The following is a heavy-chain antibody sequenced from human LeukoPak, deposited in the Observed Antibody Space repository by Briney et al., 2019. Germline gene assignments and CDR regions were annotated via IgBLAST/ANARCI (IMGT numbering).Heavy chain of an antibody. V-gene: IGHV3-30*02. Sequence: GGSLRLSCAASGFTFSSFAMHWVRQAPGKGLEWVAYMRYDGSNKSYADSVKGRFTISRDSSKNTLYLQMNSLRAEDTAVYYCAKDPGAHDKHFDHWGQGTLVTVSS. CDR1: GFTFSSFA. CDR2: MRYDGSNK. D-gene: IGHD3-10*01. J-gene: IGHJ4*02. CDR3: AKDPGAHDKHFDH.